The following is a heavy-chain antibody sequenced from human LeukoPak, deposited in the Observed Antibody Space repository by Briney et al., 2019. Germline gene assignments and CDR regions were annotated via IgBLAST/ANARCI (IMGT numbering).Heavy chain of an antibody. D-gene: IGHD1-14*01. Sequence: SETLSLTCTVSGGSISSYYWSWIRQPPGKGLEWIGYIYYSGSTNYNPSLKSRVTISVDTSKNQFSLKLSSVTAADTAVYYCARDRRDVFDIWGQGTMVTVSS. CDR2: IYYSGST. J-gene: IGHJ3*02. CDR3: ARDRRDVFDI. V-gene: IGHV4-59*12. CDR1: GGSISSYY.